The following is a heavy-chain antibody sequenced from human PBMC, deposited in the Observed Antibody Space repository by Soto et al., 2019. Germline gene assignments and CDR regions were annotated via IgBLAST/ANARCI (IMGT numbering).Heavy chain of an antibody. Sequence: PSETLSLTCTVSGGSISSSSYYWGWIRQPPGKGLEWIGSIYYSGSTYYNPSLKSRVTISVDTSKNQFSLKLSSVTAADTAVYYCAREDDILTRFDYWGQGTLVTVSS. J-gene: IGHJ4*02. CDR1: GGSISSSSYY. V-gene: IGHV4-39*02. CDR3: AREDDILTRFDY. D-gene: IGHD3-9*01. CDR2: IYYSGST.